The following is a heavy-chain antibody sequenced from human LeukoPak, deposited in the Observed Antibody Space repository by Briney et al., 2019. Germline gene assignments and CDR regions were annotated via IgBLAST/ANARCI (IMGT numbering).Heavy chain of an antibody. CDR1: GYTFTINN. V-gene: IGHV1-46*01. CDR2: INHSDGST. D-gene: IGHD3-22*01. Sequence: ASETLSCNASGYTFTINNMHWGRQAPRPGLEWLGIINHSDGSTSYAKNFHSRLTITREESTSTTYIELSSLRSEDTTAVYYGDRDDWYFDLWGRGTLVTVSS. J-gene: IGHJ2*01. CDR3: GDRDDWYFDL.